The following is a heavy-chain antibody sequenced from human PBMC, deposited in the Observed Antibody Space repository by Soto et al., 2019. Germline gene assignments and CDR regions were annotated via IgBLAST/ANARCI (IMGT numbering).Heavy chain of an antibody. V-gene: IGHV3-23*01. CDR1: GFTLSSYA. CDR2: ISGSGGST. Sequence: GSLRLSCAASGFTLSSYAMNWVRQAPGKGLEWVSGISGSGGSTYYADSVKGRFTISRDNSKNTLYLQMNSLRAEDTAVYYCAKERAPFVVVPVARLFDYWGQGTLVTVSS. CDR3: AKERAPFVVVPVARLFDY. D-gene: IGHD2-2*01. J-gene: IGHJ4*02.